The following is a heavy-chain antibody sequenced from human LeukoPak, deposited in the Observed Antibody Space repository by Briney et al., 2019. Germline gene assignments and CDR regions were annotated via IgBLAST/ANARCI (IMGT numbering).Heavy chain of an antibody. CDR1: GFTFSSYA. J-gene: IGHJ4*02. CDR2: ISGSGGST. Sequence: GGSLRLSCAASGFTFSSYATSWVRQAPGKGLEWVSAISGSGGSTYYADSVKGRFTISRDNSKNTLYLQMNCLRAEDTAVYYCAKAHYYDSSGYSDYWGQGTLVTVSS. D-gene: IGHD3-22*01. V-gene: IGHV3-23*01. CDR3: AKAHYYDSSGYSDY.